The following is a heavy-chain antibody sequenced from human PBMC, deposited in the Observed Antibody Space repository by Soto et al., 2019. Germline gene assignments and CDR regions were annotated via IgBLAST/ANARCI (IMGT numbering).Heavy chain of an antibody. CDR1: GGTFSSYA. V-gene: IGHV1-69*13. Sequence: ASVKVSCKASGGTFSSYAISWVRQAPGQGLEWMGGIIPIFGTANYAQKFQGRVTITADESTSTAYMELSSLRSEDMAVYYCARDGYYYDSSGYCYYFDYWGQGTLVTVSS. J-gene: IGHJ4*02. CDR2: IIPIFGTA. CDR3: ARDGYYYDSSGYCYYFDY. D-gene: IGHD3-22*01.